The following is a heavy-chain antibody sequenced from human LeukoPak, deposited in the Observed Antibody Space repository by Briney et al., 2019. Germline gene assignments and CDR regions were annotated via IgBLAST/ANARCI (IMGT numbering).Heavy chain of an antibody. J-gene: IGHJ4*02. CDR1: GFIFSNYA. Sequence: GGSLRLSCAASGFIFSNYAMSWVRQAPGKGLEWVSTIDYSGAYTYYADSVKGRFTISRDNSKNTLYMQMNSLRAEDTAIYCCASGVAYDSSGRPHYWGQGTLVTVSS. CDR2: IDYSGAYT. CDR3: ASGVAYDSSGRPHY. D-gene: IGHD3-22*01. V-gene: IGHV3-23*01.